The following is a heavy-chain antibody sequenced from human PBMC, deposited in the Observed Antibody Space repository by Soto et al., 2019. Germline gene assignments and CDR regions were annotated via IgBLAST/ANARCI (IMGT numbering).Heavy chain of an antibody. CDR2: INPNSGGT. J-gene: IGHJ1*01. Sequence: QVQLVQSGAEVKKPGASVKVSCKASGYTFTGYYMHWVRQAPGQGLEWMGWINPNSGGTNYAQKFQGRVTMTRDTSISTAYMELSRLRSDATAVYYCARGSGGLDRGKGESYWGQGTLVTVSS. CDR1: GYTFTGYY. V-gene: IGHV1-2*02. CDR3: ARGSGGLDRGKGESY. D-gene: IGHD2-2*03.